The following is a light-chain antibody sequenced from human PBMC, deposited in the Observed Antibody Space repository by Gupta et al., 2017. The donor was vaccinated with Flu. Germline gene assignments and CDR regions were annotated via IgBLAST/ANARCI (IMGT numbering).Light chain of an antibody. CDR2: DAS. V-gene: IGKV3-11*01. Sequence: EIVLPPSPATSSLPAGKRATLSCRASQSVSTYLAWYQQKPGQAPKLLIYDASNRATGIPARFSGSGSGTDFTLTISSLESEDFAVYYCQQRSNWPPGYTFGQGTKLEIK. CDR1: QSVSTY. J-gene: IGKJ2*01. CDR3: QQRSNWPPGYT.